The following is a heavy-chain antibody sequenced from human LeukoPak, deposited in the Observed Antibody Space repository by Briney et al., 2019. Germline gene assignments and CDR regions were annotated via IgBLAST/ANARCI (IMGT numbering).Heavy chain of an antibody. CDR1: GFTFSTFW. CDR3: AKGRKRITMIVVVPFDY. D-gene: IGHD3-22*01. J-gene: IGHJ4*02. V-gene: IGHV3-74*01. CDR2: ISVTGSST. Sequence: GGSLRLSCAASGFTFSTFWMHWVRQAPGKGLVWVSRISVTGSSTNYADSVKGRFTISRDNSKNTLYLQMNSLRAEDTAVYYCAKGRKRITMIVVVPFDYWGQGTLVTVSS.